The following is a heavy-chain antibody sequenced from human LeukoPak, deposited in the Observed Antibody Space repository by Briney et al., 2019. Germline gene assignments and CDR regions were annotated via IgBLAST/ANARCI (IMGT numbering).Heavy chain of an antibody. CDR1: GYTCTTYP. V-gene: IGHV1-3*04. D-gene: IGHD4-17*01. Sequence: ASVKVSCKASGYTCTTYPMHWVRQAPGQRLEWMGWINTGNGNTKYSQNFQGRVTITRDTSASIAYMELSSLTSEDTAVYYCARDVGYGDPWGQGTLVTVSS. J-gene: IGHJ5*02. CDR3: ARDVGYGDP. CDR2: INTGNGNT.